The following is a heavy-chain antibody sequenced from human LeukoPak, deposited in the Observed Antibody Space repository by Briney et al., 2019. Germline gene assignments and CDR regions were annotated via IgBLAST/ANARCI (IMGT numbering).Heavy chain of an antibody. CDR2: ISFDGSNK. CDR3: ARVGGSSYNY. J-gene: IGHJ4*02. D-gene: IGHD1-26*01. CDR1: GFTFSSYG. V-gene: IGHV3-30*03. Sequence: PGGSLRLSCAASGFTFSSYGMHWVRQAPGKGLEWVAVISFDGSNKYCSDSVKGRFTISRDNSKNTLYLQMNSLRAEDTAVYYCARVGGSSYNYWGQGTLVTVSS.